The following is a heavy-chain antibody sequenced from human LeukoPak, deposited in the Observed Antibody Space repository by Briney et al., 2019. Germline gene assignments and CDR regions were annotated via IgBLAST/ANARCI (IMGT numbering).Heavy chain of an antibody. J-gene: IGHJ3*02. D-gene: IGHD3-22*01. Sequence: PGGSLRLSCAASGFTFSRSWMSWVRQAPGKGLEWVANIKRDGSEKYYVDSVKGRFTISRDNAKNSLYLQMNSLRAEDTAVYYCARDGDYYDSSGSPHDALDIWGQGTVVTVSS. CDR2: IKRDGSEK. V-gene: IGHV3-7*01. CDR1: GFTFSRSW. CDR3: ARDGDYYDSSGSPHDALDI.